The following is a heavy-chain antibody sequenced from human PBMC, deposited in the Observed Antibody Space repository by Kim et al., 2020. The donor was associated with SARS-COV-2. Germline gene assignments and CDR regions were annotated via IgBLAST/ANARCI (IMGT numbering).Heavy chain of an antibody. V-gene: IGHV3-33*06. D-gene: IGHD1-26*01. CDR3: AKDQLGLGPLDYGMDV. J-gene: IGHJ6*02. Sequence: MKGRFTTSRDNSKNTLYLQMNSLRAEDTAVYYCAKDQLGLGPLDYGMDVWGQGTTVTVSS.